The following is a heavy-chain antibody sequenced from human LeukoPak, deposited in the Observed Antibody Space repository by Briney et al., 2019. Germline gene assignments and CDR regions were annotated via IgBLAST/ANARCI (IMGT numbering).Heavy chain of an antibody. CDR3: ARFGRGITMVRGVNSAGGYYYMDV. CDR2: IYYSGST. D-gene: IGHD3-10*01. CDR1: GGSISSHY. V-gene: IGHV4-59*11. J-gene: IGHJ6*03. Sequence: SETLSLTCTVSGGSISSHYWSWIRQPPGKGLEWIGYIYYSGSTNYNPSLKSRVTISVDTSKNQFSLKLSSVTAADTAVYYCARFGRGITMVRGVNSAGGYYYMDVWGKGTTVTVSS.